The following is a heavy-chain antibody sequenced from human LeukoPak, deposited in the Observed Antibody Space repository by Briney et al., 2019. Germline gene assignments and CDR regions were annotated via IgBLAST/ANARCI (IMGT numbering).Heavy chain of an antibody. V-gene: IGHV3-48*02. Sequence: GGSLRLSCAASGFSFNTYSMNWVRQAPGRGLEWVSYIRSSDGAIYYADSVRGRFTISTDNARKSLYLQMNGLREEDTAVYYCASSRIAAAGRPNYFDYWGQGTLVTVSS. J-gene: IGHJ4*02. CDR1: GFSFNTYS. D-gene: IGHD6-13*01. CDR3: ASSRIAAAGRPNYFDY. CDR2: IRSSDGAI.